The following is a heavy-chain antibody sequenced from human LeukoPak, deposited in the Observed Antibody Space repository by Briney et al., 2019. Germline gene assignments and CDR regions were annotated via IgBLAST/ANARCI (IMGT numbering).Heavy chain of an antibody. J-gene: IGHJ4*02. V-gene: IGHV3-23*01. CDR3: AKDLSRPDCSGGACYPFAC. D-gene: IGHD2-15*01. Sequence: GFLRLSCAASGLTFSNYAMSWVRRAPGKGLEWVSAVSGSGGVTYYADSVKGRFTISRDNSKNTVYLQMNSLRAEDTAIYYCAKDLSRPDCSGGACYPFACWGQGTLVAVSS. CDR2: VSGSGGVT. CDR1: GLTFSNYA.